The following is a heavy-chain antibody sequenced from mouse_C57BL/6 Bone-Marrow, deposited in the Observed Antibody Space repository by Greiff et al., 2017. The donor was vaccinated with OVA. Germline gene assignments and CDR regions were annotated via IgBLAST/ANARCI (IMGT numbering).Heavy chain of an antibody. CDR1: GFSFNTYA. Sequence: DVHLVESGGGLVQPKGSLKLSCAASGFSFNTYAMNWVRQAPGKGLEWVARIRSKSNNYATYYADSVKDRFTISRDDSESMLYLQMNNLKTEEPAMYYCVRGGTTVVAHWYFDVWGTGTTVTVSS. D-gene: IGHD1-1*01. CDR2: IRSKSNNYAT. J-gene: IGHJ1*03. V-gene: IGHV10-1*01. CDR3: VRGGTTVVAHWYFDV.